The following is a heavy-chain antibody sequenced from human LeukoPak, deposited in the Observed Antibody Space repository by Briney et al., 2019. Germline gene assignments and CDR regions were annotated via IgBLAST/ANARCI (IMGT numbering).Heavy chain of an antibody. CDR1: GYTLTELS. CDR2: FDPEDGET. D-gene: IGHD6-19*01. V-gene: IGHV1-24*01. Sequence: ASVKVSCKVSGYTLTELSMHWVRQAPGKGLEWMGGFDPEDGETIYAQKFQGRVTMTRNTSISTAYMELSSLRSEDTAVYYCARAGGGSGWYEVYWGQGTLVTVSS. CDR3: ARAGGGSGWYEVY. J-gene: IGHJ4*02.